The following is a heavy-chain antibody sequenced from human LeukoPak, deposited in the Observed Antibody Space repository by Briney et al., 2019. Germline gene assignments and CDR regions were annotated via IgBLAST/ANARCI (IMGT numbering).Heavy chain of an antibody. CDR3: ASGYYDYVWGSYPLDY. Sequence: VKVSCQASGWIYSRYAISEVRQAAGQGRDWMGGIIPIFGTANYARKFQGRVTITADKSTSTAYMELSSLRSEDTAVYYCASGYYDYVWGSYPLDYWGQGTLVTVSS. D-gene: IGHD3-16*02. CDR2: IIPIFGTA. CDR1: GWIYSRYA. J-gene: IGHJ4*02. V-gene: IGHV1-69*13.